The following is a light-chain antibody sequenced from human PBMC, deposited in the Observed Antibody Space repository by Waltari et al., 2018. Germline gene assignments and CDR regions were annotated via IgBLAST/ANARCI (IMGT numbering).Light chain of an antibody. CDR2: GVS. CDR3: ASFTNTNTWV. V-gene: IGLV2-14*03. J-gene: IGLJ3*02. Sequence: QSALTQPASVSASPGQSITIPCTGTSSDIGAYNYVSWYQQHSGKAPKLIIFGVSDRPSGVSHRFSASKSSNTASLTISGLQAEDEADYYCASFTNTNTWVFGGGTKVTVL. CDR1: SSDIGAYNY.